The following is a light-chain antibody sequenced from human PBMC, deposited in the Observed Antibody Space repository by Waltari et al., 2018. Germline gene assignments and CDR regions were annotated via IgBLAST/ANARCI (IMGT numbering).Light chain of an antibody. CDR1: RSNIGSNV. CDR3: SAWDDSLNGPVV. Sequence: QSVLTQPPSASGTLGQRVTISCSGSRSNIGSNVVSWYQQVPGTAPRLIIHSTQQRPAGVPDRLSGSKSGTSASLAISGLQAADEADYYCSAWDDSLNGPVVFGGGTKLTVL. V-gene: IGLV1-44*01. CDR2: STQ. J-gene: IGLJ2*01.